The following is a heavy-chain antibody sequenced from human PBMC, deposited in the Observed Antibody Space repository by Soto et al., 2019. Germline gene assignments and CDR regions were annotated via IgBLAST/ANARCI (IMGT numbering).Heavy chain of an antibody. CDR2: ISYDGSNK. V-gene: IGHV3-30-3*01. J-gene: IGHJ4*02. CDR3: ARAEIVTGTLWDY. Sequence: GSLRLSCAASGFTFSSYAMHWVRQAPGKGLEWVAVISYDGSNKYYADSVKGRFTISRDNSKNTLYLQMNSLRAEDTAVYYCARAEIVTGTLWDYWGQGTLVTVSS. D-gene: IGHD1-7*01. CDR1: GFTFSSYA.